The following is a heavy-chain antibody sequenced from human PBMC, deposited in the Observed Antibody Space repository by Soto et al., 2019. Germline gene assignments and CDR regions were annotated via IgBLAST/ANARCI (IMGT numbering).Heavy chain of an antibody. Sequence: QVQLVQSGAEVKKPGSSVKVSCKASGGTFSSYAISWVRQAPGQGLEWMGGIIPIFGTANYAQKFQGRVAITADESTSTAYVELSSLRSEDTAVYYCAREGASGSHIGYWGQGTLVTVSS. CDR3: AREGASGSHIGY. D-gene: IGHD3-22*01. CDR1: GGTFSSYA. CDR2: IIPIFGTA. J-gene: IGHJ4*02. V-gene: IGHV1-69*01.